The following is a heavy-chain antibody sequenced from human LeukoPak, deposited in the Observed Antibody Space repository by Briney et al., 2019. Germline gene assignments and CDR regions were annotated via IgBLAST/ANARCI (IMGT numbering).Heavy chain of an antibody. CDR1: GGSFSGYY. CDR3: AKGPLRGTAAAIDY. J-gene: IGHJ4*02. V-gene: IGHV4-34*01. Sequence: SETLSLTCAVYGGSFSGYYWSWIRQPPGKGLEWIGEINHSGSTNYNPSLKSRVTISVDTSKNQFSLKLSSVTAADTAVYYCAKGPLRGTAAAIDYWGQGTLVTVSS. CDR2: INHSGST. D-gene: IGHD2-2*01.